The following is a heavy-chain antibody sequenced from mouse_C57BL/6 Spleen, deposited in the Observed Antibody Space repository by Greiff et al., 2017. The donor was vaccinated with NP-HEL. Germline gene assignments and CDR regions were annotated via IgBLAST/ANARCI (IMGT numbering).Heavy chain of an antibody. V-gene: IGHV1-64*01. J-gene: IGHJ1*03. CDR3: AREGVYDYDGYWYFDV. CDR2: IHPNSGST. CDR1: GYTFTSYW. D-gene: IGHD2-4*01. Sequence: VQLQQPGAELVKPGASVKLSCKASGYTFTSYWMHWVKQRPGQGLEWIGMIHPNSGSTNYNEKFKSKATLTVDKSSSTAYMQLSSLTSEDSAVYYCAREGVYDYDGYWYFDVWGTGTTVTVSS.